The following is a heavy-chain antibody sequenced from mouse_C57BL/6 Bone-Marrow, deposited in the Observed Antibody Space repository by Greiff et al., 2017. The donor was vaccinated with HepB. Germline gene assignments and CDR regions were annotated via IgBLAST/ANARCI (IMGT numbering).Heavy chain of an antibody. CDR2: ISSGGSYT. Sequence: EVKLVESGGDLVKPGGSLKLSCAASGFTFSSYGMSWVPQTPDKRLEWVATISSGGSYTYYPDSVKGRFTISRDNAKNTLYLQMSSLKSEDTAMYYCARNYDYDGFAYWGQGTLVTVSA. CDR3: ARNYDYDGFAY. D-gene: IGHD2-4*01. V-gene: IGHV5-6*01. CDR1: GFTFSSYG. J-gene: IGHJ3*01.